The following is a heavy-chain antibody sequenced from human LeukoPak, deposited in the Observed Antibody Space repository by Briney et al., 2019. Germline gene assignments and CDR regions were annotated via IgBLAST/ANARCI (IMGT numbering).Heavy chain of an antibody. J-gene: IGHJ4*02. V-gene: IGHV3-7*01. CDR2: IKEDGSEE. D-gene: IGHD2-2*01. Sequence: GGSLRLSCAASGLTFSSYWMSWVRQDPGKGLEWVANIKEDGSEEYYVDSVKGRFTISRDNAKNSLYLQMNSLRAEDTAVYYCARCKGVPAAVIDYWGQGTLVTVSS. CDR3: ARCKGVPAAVIDY. CDR1: GLTFSSYW.